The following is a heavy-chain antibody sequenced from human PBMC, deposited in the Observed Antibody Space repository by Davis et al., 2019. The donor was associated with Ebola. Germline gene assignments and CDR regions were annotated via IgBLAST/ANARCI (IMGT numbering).Heavy chain of an antibody. Sequence: PGGSLRLSCAGSQFNFTGAWMNWVRQAPGKGLEWVASTNPDASEKYYVDAARGRFTISRDNAQNSLYLQMNSLRAEDTAIYYCVKDTGRGQYYSDNNVRGISDYWGQGTPVTVSS. V-gene: IGHV3-7*03. J-gene: IGHJ4*02. CDR1: QFNFTGAW. D-gene: IGHD3-22*01. CDR2: TNPDASEK. CDR3: VKDTGRGQYYSDNNVRGISDY.